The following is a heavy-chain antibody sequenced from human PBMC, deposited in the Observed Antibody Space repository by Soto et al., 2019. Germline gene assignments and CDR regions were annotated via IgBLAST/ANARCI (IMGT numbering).Heavy chain of an antibody. J-gene: IGHJ4*02. CDR2: ITPDKGKT. CDR1: GYTFTSYG. V-gene: IGHV1-18*01. CDR3: ATRSPAFDY. Sequence: QVQLVQSGPEVKKPGASVKVSCKTSGYTFTSYGISWVRQAPGQGLEWMGWITPDKGKTTYAQKFQGRVTMTTDTATSKAYMELRSLRSDDTAVYYCATRSPAFDYWGQGTLVTVSS.